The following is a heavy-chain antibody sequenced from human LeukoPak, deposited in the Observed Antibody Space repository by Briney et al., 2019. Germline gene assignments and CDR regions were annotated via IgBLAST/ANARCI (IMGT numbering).Heavy chain of an antibody. Sequence: GGSLRLSCAASGFTFSCHWMTWVRQAPGKGPEWVASINKDGSEQYYVDSVKGRFTISRDNAKNSLSLQVSSLRAEDTAVYYCTRGGPTSSWYWFFWGQGTLVTVSS. D-gene: IGHD6-13*01. V-gene: IGHV3-7*01. CDR1: GFTFSCHW. CDR2: INKDGSEQ. CDR3: TRGGPTSSWYWFF. J-gene: IGHJ4*02.